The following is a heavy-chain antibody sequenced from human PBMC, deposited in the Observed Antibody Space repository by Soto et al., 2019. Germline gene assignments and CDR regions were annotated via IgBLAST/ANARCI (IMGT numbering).Heavy chain of an antibody. V-gene: IGHV1-18*04. CDR2: ISAYNGNT. CDR1: GYTFTSYG. J-gene: IGHJ6*02. CDR3: ARVRYYDFWSGYSYYYGMDV. Sequence: QVQLVQSGAEVKKPGASVKVSCKASGYTFTSYGISWVRQAPGQGLEWMGWISAYNGNTNYAQKLQGRVTMTTDTSTSTAYMELRSLRSDDTAVYYCARVRYYDFWSGYSYYYGMDVWGQGTTVTVSS. D-gene: IGHD3-3*01.